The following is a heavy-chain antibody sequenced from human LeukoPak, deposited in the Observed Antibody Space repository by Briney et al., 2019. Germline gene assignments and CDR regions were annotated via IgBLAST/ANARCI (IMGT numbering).Heavy chain of an antibody. D-gene: IGHD4-23*01. J-gene: IGHJ6*02. CDR2: IYYSGST. V-gene: IGHV4-59*01. Sequence: SETLSLTCTVSGGSISSYYWSWIRQPPGKGLEWIGYIYYSGSTNYNPSLKSRVTISVDTSKNQFSLKLSSVTAADTAVYYCARDNSGNSLYYYYYGMDVWGQGTTVTVSS. CDR1: GGSISSYY. CDR3: ARDNSGNSLYYYYYGMDV.